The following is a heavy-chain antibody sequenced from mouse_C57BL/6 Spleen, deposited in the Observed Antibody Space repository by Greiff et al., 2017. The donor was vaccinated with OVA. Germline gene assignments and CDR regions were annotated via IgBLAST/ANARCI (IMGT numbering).Heavy chain of an antibody. D-gene: IGHD2-3*01. CDR2: LDPSDSYT. Sequence: QVQLQQPGAELVMPGASVKLSCKASGYTFTSYWMHWVKQRPGQGLEWIGELDPSDSYTTYNQKFKGKSTLTVDKSSSTAYMQLSSLTSDDSAVYYYARWDGYIFYAMDYWGQGTSVTVSS. CDR1: GYTFTSYW. CDR3: ARWDGYIFYAMDY. V-gene: IGHV1-69*01. J-gene: IGHJ4*01.